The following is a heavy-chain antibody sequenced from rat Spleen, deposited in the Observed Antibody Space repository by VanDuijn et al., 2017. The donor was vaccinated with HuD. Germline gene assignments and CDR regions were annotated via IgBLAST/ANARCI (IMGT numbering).Heavy chain of an antibody. CDR2: INSAGST. CDR1: GYSITSSYR. CDR3: ARSDTRAQLHTTGIPKYYYVMDA. J-gene: IGHJ4*01. D-gene: IGHD1-9*01. V-gene: IGHV3-3*01. Sequence: EVQLQESGPGLVKPSQSLSLTCSVTGYSITSSYRWNWIRKFPGNKLEWMGYINSAGSTNYNPSLKSRISITSDTSKNQYFLQVNSVTTEDTATYYCARSDTRAQLHTTGIPKYYYVMDAWGQGASVTVSS.